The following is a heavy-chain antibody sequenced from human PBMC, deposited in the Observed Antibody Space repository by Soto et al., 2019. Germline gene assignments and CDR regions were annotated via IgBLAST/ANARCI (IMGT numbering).Heavy chain of an antibody. CDR3: ASGIRLWLRRINNGYSG. CDR2: IIPMFGTA. D-gene: IGHD5-12*01. V-gene: IGHV1-69*12. CDR1: GGTFSTYA. Sequence: QVLLVQSGAEVKKPESSVKVSCKAPGGTFSTYAISWVRQAPGQGLEWMGGIIPMFGTANYAQRFQDRVTITADESTNKVYMELSSLRSEDTAVYFCASGIRLWLRRINNGYSGWGQGTLVTVSS. J-gene: IGHJ4*02.